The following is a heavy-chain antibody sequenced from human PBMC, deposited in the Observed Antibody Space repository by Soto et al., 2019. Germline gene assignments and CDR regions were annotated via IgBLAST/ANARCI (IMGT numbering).Heavy chain of an antibody. V-gene: IGHV3-33*01. CDR3: ARDLGSSWTRPYGMDV. CDR1: GFTFSSYG. D-gene: IGHD6-13*01. CDR2: IWYDGSNK. Sequence: QVQLVESGGGVVQPGRSLRLSCAASGFTFSSYGMHWVRQAPGKGLEWVAVIWYDGSNKYYADSVKGRFTISGDNSKNTLYLQMNSLRAEDTAVYYCARDLGSSWTRPYGMDVWGQGTTVTVSS. J-gene: IGHJ6*02.